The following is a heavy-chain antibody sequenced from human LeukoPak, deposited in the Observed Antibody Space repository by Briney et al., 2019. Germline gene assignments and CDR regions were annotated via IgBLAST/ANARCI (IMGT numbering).Heavy chain of an antibody. CDR2: IYYSGST. CDR1: GGSISSYY. CDR3: ARSRGYFDY. J-gene: IGHJ4*02. V-gene: IGHV4-59*01. Sequence: SETLSPTCTVSGGSISSYYWSWIRQPPGKGLEWIGYIYYSGSTNYNPSLKSRVTISVDTSKNQFSLKLSSVTAADTAVYYCARSRGYFDYWGQGTLVTVSS.